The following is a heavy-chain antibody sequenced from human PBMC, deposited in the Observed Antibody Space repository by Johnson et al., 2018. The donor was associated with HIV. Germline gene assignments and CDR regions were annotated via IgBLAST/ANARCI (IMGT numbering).Heavy chain of an antibody. J-gene: IGHJ3*02. Sequence: VQLVESGGGVVQPGRSLRLSCAASGFTVSSNYMSWVRQAPGKGLEWVSVIYSGGTTYYADSVKGRFTISRDNSKNTLYLQMNSLRAEDTAVYYCARGGGGLPDAFDIWGQGTMVTVSS. D-gene: IGHD3-16*01. V-gene: IGHV3-66*01. CDR3: ARGGGGLPDAFDI. CDR2: IYSGGTT. CDR1: GFTVSSNY.